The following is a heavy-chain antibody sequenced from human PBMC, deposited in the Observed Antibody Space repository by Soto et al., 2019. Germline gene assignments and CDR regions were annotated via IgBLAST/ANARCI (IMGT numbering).Heavy chain of an antibody. CDR2: VFSTGIT. J-gene: IGHJ4*02. Sequence: QLQLQESGPGLVKPSETLSLTCTVSGGSISTSSYYWGWIRQPPGKGLEWIGTVFSTGITYYNPSLGSRVTISLDTSKNQFSMKLSSVTAADTAVYYCARQVEQQWLVLCYWGQGTLVTVSS. CDR1: GGSISTSSYY. D-gene: IGHD6-19*01. V-gene: IGHV4-39*01. CDR3: ARQVEQQWLVLCY.